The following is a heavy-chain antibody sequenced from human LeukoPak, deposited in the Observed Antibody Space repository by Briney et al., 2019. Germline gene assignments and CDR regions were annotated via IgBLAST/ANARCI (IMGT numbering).Heavy chain of an antibody. CDR3: ARAITMVRGVRYFQH. CDR2: ISSSSSTI. Sequence: GGSLRLSCAASGFTFSSYSMNWVRQAPGKGLEWVSYISSSSSTIYYADSVKGRFTISRDNAKNTLYLQMNSLRAEDTAVYYCARAITMVRGVRYFQHWGQGTLVTVSS. V-gene: IGHV3-48*04. D-gene: IGHD3-10*01. J-gene: IGHJ1*01. CDR1: GFTFSSYS.